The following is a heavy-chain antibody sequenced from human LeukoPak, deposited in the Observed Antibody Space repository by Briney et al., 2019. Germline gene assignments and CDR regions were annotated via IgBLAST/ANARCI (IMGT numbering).Heavy chain of an antibody. CDR3: AKDIFPRALTGNDY. CDR1: GFTFDDFA. CDR2: ISWDGGST. Sequence: GGSLRLSCAASGFTFDDFAMHWVRQAPGKGLEWVSLISWDGGSTYYADSVKGRFTISRDNSKNSLYLQMNSLRTEDTALYYCAKDIFPRALTGNDYWGQGTLVTVSS. V-gene: IGHV3-43*01. J-gene: IGHJ4*02. D-gene: IGHD3-9*01.